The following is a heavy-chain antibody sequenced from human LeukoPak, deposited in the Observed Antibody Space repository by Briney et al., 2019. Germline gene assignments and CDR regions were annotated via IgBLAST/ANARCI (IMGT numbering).Heavy chain of an antibody. CDR3: AKDPHRGYYDSSGPDYYFDQ. CDR2: ISGTGGST. V-gene: IGHV3-23*01. J-gene: IGHJ4*02. D-gene: IGHD3-22*01. CDR1: GFTFSSYA. Sequence: GGSLRLSCAASGFTFSSYAMSWVRQAPGKGLEWVSSISGTGGSTYYADSVKGRFTISRDNSKNTVFLQMNRLGAEDTALYYCAKDPHRGYYDSSGPDYYFDQWGQGTLVTVSS.